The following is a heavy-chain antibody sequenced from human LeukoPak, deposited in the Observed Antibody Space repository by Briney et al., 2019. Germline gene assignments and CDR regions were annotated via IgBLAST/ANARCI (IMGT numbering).Heavy chain of an antibody. CDR2: IRYDGSNK. J-gene: IGHJ4*02. CDR1: GFTFSSYG. Sequence: PGGSLRLSCAASGFTFSSYGMHWVRQAPGKGLEWVAFIRYDGSNKYYADSVKGRFTISRDNSKNTLYLQMNSLRAEDTAVYYCAKIVGTLIVGATPRDYWGQGTLVTISS. CDR3: AKIVGTLIVGATPRDY. V-gene: IGHV3-30*02. D-gene: IGHD1-26*01.